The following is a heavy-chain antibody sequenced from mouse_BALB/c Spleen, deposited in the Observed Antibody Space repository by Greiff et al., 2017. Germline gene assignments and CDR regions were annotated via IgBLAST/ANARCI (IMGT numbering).Heavy chain of an antibody. Sequence: EVQRVESGGGLVQPGGSRKLSCAASGFTFSSFGMHWVRQAPEKGLEWVAYISSGSSTIYYADTVKGRFTISRDNPKNTLFLQMTSLRSEDTAMYYCARGITTRYFDVWGAGTTVTVSS. CDR2: ISSGSSTI. CDR1: GFTFSSFG. D-gene: IGHD2-4*01. J-gene: IGHJ1*01. V-gene: IGHV5-17*02. CDR3: ARGITTRYFDV.